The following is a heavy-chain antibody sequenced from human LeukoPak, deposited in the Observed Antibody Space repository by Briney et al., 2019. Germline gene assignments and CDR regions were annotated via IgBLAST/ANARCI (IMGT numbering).Heavy chain of an antibody. CDR2: IYSSGSP. V-gene: IGHV4-59*01. D-gene: IGHD6-13*01. CDR1: GGSISGFY. J-gene: IGHJ5*02. Sequence: SETLSLTCTVSGGSISGFYWSWIRQPPGKGLEWIGYIYSSGSPNYTPSLKSRVTISVDTSKNQFSLMLKSVTAADTAVYYCARRVAVVGSNWFDPWGQGTLVTVSS. CDR3: ARRVAVVGSNWFDP.